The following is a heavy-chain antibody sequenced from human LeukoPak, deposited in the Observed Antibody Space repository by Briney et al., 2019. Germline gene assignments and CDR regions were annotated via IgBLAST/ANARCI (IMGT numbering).Heavy chain of an antibody. Sequence: GGSLTLSCATSGFTLSSYGMHWVRQAPGKGLEWVSSIGSSYNYIYYADSVKGRFTISRDNAKNSLYLQMNSLRAEDTAVYYRARDGLSSSSFDYWGQGTLVTVSS. J-gene: IGHJ4*02. CDR3: ARDGLSSSSFDY. CDR2: IGSSYNYI. CDR1: GFTLSSYG. V-gene: IGHV3-21*01. D-gene: IGHD6-13*01.